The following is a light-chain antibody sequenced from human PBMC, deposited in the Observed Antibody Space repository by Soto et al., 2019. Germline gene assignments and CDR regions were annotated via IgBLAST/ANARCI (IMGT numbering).Light chain of an antibody. CDR2: GAS. J-gene: IGKJ1*01. CDR3: QQYGSSRT. CDR1: QSVSSSY. V-gene: IGKV3-20*01. Sequence: IVLTQSPGTLSLSPGERATLSCRASQSVSSSYLAWYQQKPGQAPRLLIYGASSRATGIPDRFSGSGSGTVFTLTISRLEPEDFAVYYCQQYGSSRTFGQGTKVDI.